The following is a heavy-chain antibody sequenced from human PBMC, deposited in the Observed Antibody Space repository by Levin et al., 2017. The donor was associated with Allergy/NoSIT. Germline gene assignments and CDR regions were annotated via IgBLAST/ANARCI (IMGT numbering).Heavy chain of an antibody. Sequence: SETLSLTCVISGDSINNYYWAWIRQPAGRGLEWIGRFYIGRGSDYNPSLRSRVTMSVDTSKNQFSLQMTSVTAADTAVYYCAREYKEYDGDGYQYGYWGQGALVTVSS. J-gene: IGHJ4*02. D-gene: IGHD2-21*02. CDR2: FYIGRGS. V-gene: IGHV4-4*07. CDR3: AREYKEYDGDGYQYGY. CDR1: GDSINNYY.